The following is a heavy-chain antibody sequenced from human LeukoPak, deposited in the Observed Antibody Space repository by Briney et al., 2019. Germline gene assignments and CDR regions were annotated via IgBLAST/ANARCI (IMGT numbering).Heavy chain of an antibody. CDR3: AKEIDGLDV. J-gene: IGHJ3*01. Sequence: GGSLRLSCAASGFTFKNYWMHRVRQAPGMGLVWVSSIRFDGGDTAYADFAKGRFTISRDNAKNTMFLQMNNLRAEDTAVYYCAKEIDGLDVWGQGTPVTVSS. CDR1: GFTFKNYW. CDR2: IRFDGGDT. V-gene: IGHV3-74*01.